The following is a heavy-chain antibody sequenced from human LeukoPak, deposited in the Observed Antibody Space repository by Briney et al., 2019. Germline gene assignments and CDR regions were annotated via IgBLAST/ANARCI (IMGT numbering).Heavy chain of an antibody. CDR3: ARIPFIAYLLGFDY. V-gene: IGHV4-59*01. D-gene: IGHD2-21*01. J-gene: IGHJ4*02. CDR2: IYYSGST. Sequence: PSETLSLTCTVSGGSISSYYWSWIRQPPGKGLEWIGYIYYSGSTNYNPSLKSRVTISVDTSKNQFSLKLSSVTAADTAVYYSARIPFIAYLLGFDYRGQGTIVTASS. CDR1: GGSISSYY.